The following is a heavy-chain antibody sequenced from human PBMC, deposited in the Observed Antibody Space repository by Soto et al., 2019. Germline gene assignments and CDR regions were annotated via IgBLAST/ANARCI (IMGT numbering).Heavy chain of an antibody. CDR3: AKDWTSI. CDR2: VSSIGGIT. V-gene: IGHV3-23*01. Sequence: PGGSLRLSCATSGFTFSSYAMSWVRQAPGEGLEWVSAVSSIGGITYYTDSVKGRFTISRDNSKNTLYLQMNSLRAEDTAVYFCAKDWTSIWGQGTMVTVSS. D-gene: IGHD3-3*01. CDR1: GFTFSSYA. J-gene: IGHJ3*02.